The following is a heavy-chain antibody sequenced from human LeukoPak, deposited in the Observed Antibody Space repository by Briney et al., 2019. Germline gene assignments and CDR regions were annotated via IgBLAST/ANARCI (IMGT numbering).Heavy chain of an antibody. CDR2: ISGSGDST. J-gene: IGHJ4*02. V-gene: IGHV3-23*01. CDR1: GFTFSSYA. CDR3: AKSNDFWSGYYRSFDY. D-gene: IGHD3-3*01. Sequence: PGGSLRLSCAASGFTFSSYAMSWVRQAPGKGLEWVSAISGSGDSTYYADSVKGRFTISRDNSKNTLYLQMNSLRADDTAVYYCAKSNDFWSGYYRSFDYWGQGTLVTVSS.